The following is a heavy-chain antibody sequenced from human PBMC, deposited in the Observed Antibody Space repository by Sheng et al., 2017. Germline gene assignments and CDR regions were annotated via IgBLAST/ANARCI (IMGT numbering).Heavy chain of an antibody. CDR1: GGTFSSYA. V-gene: IGHV1-69*05. CDR3: ARGDNWVRTDFWSGYLSP. D-gene: IGHD3-3*01. J-gene: IGHJ5*02. Sequence: QVQLVQSGAEVKKPGSSVKVSCKASGGTFSSYAISWVRQAPGQGLEWMGGIIPIFGTANYAQKFQGRVTITTDESTSTAYMELSSLRSEDTAVYYCARGDNWVRTDFWSGYLSPWGQGTLVTVSS. CDR2: IIPIFGTA.